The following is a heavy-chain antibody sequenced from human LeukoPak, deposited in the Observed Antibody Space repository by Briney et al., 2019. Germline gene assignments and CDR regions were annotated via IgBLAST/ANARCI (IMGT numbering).Heavy chain of an antibody. V-gene: IGHV4-39*07. CDR1: GGSISSSSYY. Sequence: KSSETLSLTCTVSGGSISSSSYYWGWIRQPPGKGLEWIGSIYYSGSTYYNPSLKSRVTISVDTSQKQFSLKLTSVTAADTAVYYCARVKVRDYFDYWGQGTLVTVSS. CDR2: IYYSGST. CDR3: ARVKVRDYFDY. J-gene: IGHJ4*02.